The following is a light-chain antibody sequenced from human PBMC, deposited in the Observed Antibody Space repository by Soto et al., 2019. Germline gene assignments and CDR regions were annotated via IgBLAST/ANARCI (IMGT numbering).Light chain of an antibody. CDR1: QSVISS. CDR2: GAS. V-gene: IGKV3-15*01. CDR3: QQYNKGPVT. Sequence: RVGPQSPALVSVSPGERVSLSCRPSQSVISSLAWYQQKLGQAPRLLMYGASTRATGIPARFSGSGSGTDFTLTISSLQSEDFAVYYCQQYNKGPVTFGQGTKVAIK. J-gene: IGKJ1*01.